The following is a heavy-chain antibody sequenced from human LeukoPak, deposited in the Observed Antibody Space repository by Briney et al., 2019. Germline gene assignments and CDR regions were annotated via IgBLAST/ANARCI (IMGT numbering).Heavy chain of an antibody. V-gene: IGHV3-21*01. CDR1: GFTFSRYS. CDR2: ISISSSYI. J-gene: IGHJ4*02. Sequence: GGSLRLSCAASGFTFSRYSMNWVRQAPGKGLEWVSSISISSSYIYYADSVKGRFTMSRDNAKNTLHLQMNSLRAEDTAVYYCAKVRWDNSGWYYLDSWGQGTLVTVSS. D-gene: IGHD6-19*01. CDR3: AKVRWDNSGWYYLDS.